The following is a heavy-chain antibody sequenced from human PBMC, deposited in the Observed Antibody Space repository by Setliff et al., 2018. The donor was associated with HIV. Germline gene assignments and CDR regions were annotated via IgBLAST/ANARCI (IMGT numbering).Heavy chain of an antibody. CDR1: GFTFGDYA. D-gene: IGHD6-19*01. V-gene: IGHV3-49*04. CDR2: IRSKAYGGTT. CDR3: ARDHWVAGLDY. Sequence: LRLSCTASGFTFGDYAMSWVRQAPGKGLEWVGFIRSKAYGGTTEYAASVKGRFTISRDTAKNSLYLQMNSLRVEDTAVYYCARDHWVAGLDYRGQGTLVTVSS. J-gene: IGHJ4*02.